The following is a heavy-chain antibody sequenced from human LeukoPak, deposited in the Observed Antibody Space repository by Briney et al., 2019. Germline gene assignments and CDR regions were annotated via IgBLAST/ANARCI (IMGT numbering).Heavy chain of an antibody. D-gene: IGHD4-17*01. CDR2: IYYSGST. CDR3: ARDLGANYGDYDLFY. Sequence: SETLSLTCTVSGVSISSYYWSWIRQHPGKGLEWIGYIYYSGSTYYNPSLKSRVTISVDTSKNQFSLKLSSVTAADTAVYYCARDLGANYGDYDLFYWGQGTLVTVSS. CDR1: GVSISSYY. J-gene: IGHJ4*02. V-gene: IGHV4-59*06.